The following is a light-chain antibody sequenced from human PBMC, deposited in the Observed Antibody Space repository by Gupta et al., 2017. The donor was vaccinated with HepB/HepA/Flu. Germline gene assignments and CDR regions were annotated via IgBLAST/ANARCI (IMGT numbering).Light chain of an antibody. J-gene: IGLJ1*01. CDR3: QSYDRTLSAYV. V-gene: IGLV1-40*01. CDR2: DNH. CDR1: GSNIGAGYA. Sequence: QSVLPQPPSAPGAPGQRVTIPCTGSGSNIGAGYAVHWYQHLPGTAPKLLIYDNHNRPSGVPDRFSGSNSGTSASLAITGLQAEDEADYHCQSYDRTLSAYVFGSGTKVTVL.